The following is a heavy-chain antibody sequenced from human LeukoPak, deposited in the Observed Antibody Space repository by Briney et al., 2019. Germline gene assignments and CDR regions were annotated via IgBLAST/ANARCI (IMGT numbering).Heavy chain of an antibody. CDR3: ARYQTGTMFAV. V-gene: IGHV4-59*12. Sequence: SETLSLTCTVSGGSISSYYWSWIRQPPGKGLEWIGYIYYSGSTNYNPSLKSRVTISVDTSKNQFSLKLSSVTAADTAIYYCARYQTGTMFAVWGQGTLVTISS. D-gene: IGHD1/OR15-1a*01. CDR2: IYYSGST. J-gene: IGHJ4*02. CDR1: GGSISSYY.